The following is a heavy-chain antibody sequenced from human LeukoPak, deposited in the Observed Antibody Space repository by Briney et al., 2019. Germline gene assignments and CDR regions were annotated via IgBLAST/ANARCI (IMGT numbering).Heavy chain of an antibody. Sequence: GGSLRLSCAASGITFSSYSMNWVRQAPGKGLEWVSSISSSSSYIYYADSVKGRFTISRDNAKNSLYLQMNSLRAEDTAVYYCARGRDGYNYYFDYWGQGTLVTVSS. J-gene: IGHJ4*02. V-gene: IGHV3-21*01. CDR3: ARGRDGYNYYFDY. CDR1: GITFSSYS. CDR2: ISSSSSYI. D-gene: IGHD5-24*01.